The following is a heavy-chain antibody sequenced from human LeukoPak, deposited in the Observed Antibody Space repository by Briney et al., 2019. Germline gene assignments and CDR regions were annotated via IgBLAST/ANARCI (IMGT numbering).Heavy chain of an antibody. CDR2: INHSGST. CDR3: ARKLGIFTVTTAFDY. D-gene: IGHD4-17*01. J-gene: IGHJ4*02. V-gene: IGHV4-34*01. Sequence: SETLSLTCAVYGASVSGYYWSWVRHHPGKWREWIGEINHSGSTNYNPSLKSRVTISVDASKNKFSLKLSSVTAADTAVYYCARKLGIFTVTTAFDYWGQGTLVTVSS. CDR1: GASVSGYY.